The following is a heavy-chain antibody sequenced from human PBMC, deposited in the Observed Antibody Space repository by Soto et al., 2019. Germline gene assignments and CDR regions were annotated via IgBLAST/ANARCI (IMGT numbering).Heavy chain of an antibody. Sequence: QVQLVESGGAVVQPGRSLRLSCAASGFTFSNSGMHWVRQAPGKGLEWVAGISNDGNNIFHVDSVKGRFTISRDNSKNPQYLQMNSLRAEDTALYRCAKAGGNGWEPWGDFLGFWGQGTLVTVSS. V-gene: IGHV3-30*18. D-gene: IGHD1-26*01. CDR2: ISNDGNNI. CDR3: AKAGGNGWEPWGDFLGF. J-gene: IGHJ4*02. CDR1: GFTFSNSG.